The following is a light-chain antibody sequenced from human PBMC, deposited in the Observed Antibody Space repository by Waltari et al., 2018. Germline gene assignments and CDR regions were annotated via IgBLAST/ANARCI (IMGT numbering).Light chain of an antibody. V-gene: IGKV4-1*01. CDR2: WAS. Sequence: DIVLTQSPDSLAVSLGERATLTCKSTQDILYGSNNDNYFNWYQQKPGQPPKVLIYWASTRESGVPDRFSGSGSGTDFTLTISSLQAEDVAVYYCQQYFSFPPTFGGGTKVEIK. J-gene: IGKJ4*01. CDR3: QQYFSFPPT. CDR1: QDILYGSNNDNY.